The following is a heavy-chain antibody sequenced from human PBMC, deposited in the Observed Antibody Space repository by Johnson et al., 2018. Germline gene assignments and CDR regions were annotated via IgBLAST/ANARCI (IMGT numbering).Heavy chain of an antibody. J-gene: IGHJ3*02. CDR1: GFNFSSYD. Sequence: VQLVESGGGLVQPGGSLRLSCAASGFNFSSYDMYWVRQGTGKGLEWVSAIGTAGDTYYADSVKGRFTISRDNSKNTLYLQMNSLRAEDTAVYFCAKDRLSGTYLSSTFDIWGQGTMVTVSS. CDR2: IGTAGDT. D-gene: IGHD1-26*01. V-gene: IGHV3-13*01. CDR3: AKDRLSGTYLSSTFDI.